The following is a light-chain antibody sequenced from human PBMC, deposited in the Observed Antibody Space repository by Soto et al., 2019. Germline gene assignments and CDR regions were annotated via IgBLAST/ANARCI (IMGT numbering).Light chain of an antibody. V-gene: IGLV3-21*02. Sequence: SYALTQPPSVSVAPGQTARITCGGDNIGSQSVHWYQQRPNQAPVLVVYDDSDRPSRIPERFSGSNSGNTATLTISRVEAGDDADFYCQVCHSSNDHCVFGSGTKGTVL. J-gene: IGLJ1*01. CDR1: NIGSQS. CDR3: QVCHSSNDHCV. CDR2: DDS.